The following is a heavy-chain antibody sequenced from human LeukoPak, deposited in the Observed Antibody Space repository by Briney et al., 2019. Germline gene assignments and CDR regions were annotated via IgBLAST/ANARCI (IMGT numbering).Heavy chain of an antibody. CDR1: GFTFSSYA. D-gene: IGHD5-12*01. CDR2: ISGSGGST. J-gene: IGHJ6*03. V-gene: IGHV3-23*01. Sequence: PGGSLRLSCAASGFTFSSYAMSWVRQAPGKGLEWVSAISGSGGSTYYADSVKGRFTISRDNSKNTLYLQMNSLRAEDTAVYYCAKTIDSGYDFWEAYYYYYMDVWGKGTTVTISS. CDR3: AKTIDSGYDFWEAYYYYYMDV.